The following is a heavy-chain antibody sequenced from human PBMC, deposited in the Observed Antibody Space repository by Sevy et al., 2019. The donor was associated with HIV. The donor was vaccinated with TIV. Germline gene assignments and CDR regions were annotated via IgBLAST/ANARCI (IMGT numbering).Heavy chain of an antibody. D-gene: IGHD1-1*01. CDR2: IYYSGST. V-gene: IGHV4-59*01. CDR1: GGSISSYY. Sequence: SETLSLTCTVSGGSISSYYWSWIWQPPGKGLEWIGYIYYSGSTNYNPSLKSRVTISVDTSKNQFSLKLSSVTAADTAVYYCARVSRTGTYYFDYWGQGTLVTVSS. CDR3: ARVSRTGTYYFDY. J-gene: IGHJ4*02.